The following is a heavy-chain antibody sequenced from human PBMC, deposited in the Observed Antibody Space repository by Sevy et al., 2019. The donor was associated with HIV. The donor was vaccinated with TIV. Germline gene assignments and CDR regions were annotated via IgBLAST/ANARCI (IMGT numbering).Heavy chain of an antibody. J-gene: IGHJ3*02. CDR3: AKGPIVRHRDAFDI. Sequence: GGSLRLSCAASGFTFSSYSMSWVRQAPGKGLEWVSALSNSGAGTYYADSVKGRFTISRDNSKNTLYLQMNSLRAEDAAVYYCAKGPIVRHRDAFDIWGQGTMVTVSS. D-gene: IGHD3-10*01. CDR2: LSNSGAGT. V-gene: IGHV3-23*01. CDR1: GFTFSSYS.